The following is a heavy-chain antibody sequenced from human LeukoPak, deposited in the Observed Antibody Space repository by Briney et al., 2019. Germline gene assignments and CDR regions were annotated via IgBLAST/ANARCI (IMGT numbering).Heavy chain of an antibody. D-gene: IGHD1-26*01. J-gene: IGHJ5*02. Sequence: SQTLSLTCTVSGDSISSGDYYWSWIRQPPGKGLEWIGYIYYTGNTYYNPSLKSRVTISADTSKNQFSLELTSVTAADTAVYYCARVGLHSGSYYWFDPWGQGTLVTVSS. CDR3: ARVGLHSGSYYWFDP. CDR1: GDSISSGDYY. CDR2: IYYTGNT. V-gene: IGHV4-30-4*08.